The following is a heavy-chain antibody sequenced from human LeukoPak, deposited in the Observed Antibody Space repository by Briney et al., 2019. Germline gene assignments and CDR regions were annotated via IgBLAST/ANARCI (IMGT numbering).Heavy chain of an antibody. V-gene: IGHV4-39*07. J-gene: IGHJ3*02. D-gene: IGHD3-9*01. CDR3: ARSDWYLRGDAFDI. Sequence: SETLSLTCTVSGGSISSSSYYWGWIRQPPGKGLEWIGSIYYSGSTYYNPSLKSRVTISVDTSKNQFSLSLTSLTAADAAVYFCARSDWYLRGDAFDIWGRGTMVAVSS. CDR2: IYYSGST. CDR1: GGSISSSSYY.